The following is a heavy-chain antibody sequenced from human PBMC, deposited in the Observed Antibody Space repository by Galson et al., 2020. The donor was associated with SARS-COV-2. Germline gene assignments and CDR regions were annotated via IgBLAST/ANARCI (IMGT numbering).Heavy chain of an antibody. D-gene: IGHD2-15*01. J-gene: IGHJ4*02. V-gene: IGHV3-9*01. CDR3: AKDSCCSATNCQGGFDY. CDR2: ISWNGAKI. CDR1: GFIFDDYV. Sequence: GGSLRLSCAASGFIFDDYVMHWVRQAPGKGLEWVSRISWNGAKIDYADSVKGRFTISRNNAKNSLYLQMNSLRPEDTALYYCAKDSCCSATNCQGGFDYWGQGTLVTVSS.